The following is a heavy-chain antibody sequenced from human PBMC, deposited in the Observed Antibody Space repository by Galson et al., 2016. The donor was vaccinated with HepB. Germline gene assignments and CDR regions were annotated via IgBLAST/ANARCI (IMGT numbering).Heavy chain of an antibody. V-gene: IGHV3-9*01. CDR1: GFTFDDYA. Sequence: SLRLSCAASGFTFDDYAMHWVRQAPGKGLEWVSGTSWNSGSIGYADSVKGRFTISRDNDKNSLHLQMNILGAEDTALYYCARGRGNNWRDAFDIWGQGTMVTVAS. J-gene: IGHJ3*02. D-gene: IGHD1-1*01. CDR3: ARGRGNNWRDAFDI. CDR2: TSWNSGSI.